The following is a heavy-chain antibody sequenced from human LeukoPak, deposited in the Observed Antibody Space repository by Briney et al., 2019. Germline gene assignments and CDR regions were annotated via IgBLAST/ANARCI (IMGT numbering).Heavy chain of an antibody. D-gene: IGHD2-21*01. V-gene: IGHV1-2*02. CDR3: AVAPGDY. CDR2: INPNSDYT. Sequence: ASVKVSCKASGYSFTGSYFHWVRQARGQGLEWMGWINPNSDYTYYAQKFQGRITLTSDTSFTTVYMELSPLTSDDTAVYYCAVAPGDYWGQGTLVSVSA. J-gene: IGHJ4*02. CDR1: GYSFTGSY.